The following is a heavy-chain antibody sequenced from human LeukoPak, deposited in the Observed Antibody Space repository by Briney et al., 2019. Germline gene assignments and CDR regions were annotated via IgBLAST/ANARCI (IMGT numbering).Heavy chain of an antibody. CDR1: GYSFTDY. V-gene: IGHV1-2*02. J-gene: IGHJ5*02. D-gene: IGHD2-21*01. CDR3: ARADRLDGGPYLIGP. CDR2: INPNSGGT. Sequence: ASVKVSCKTSGYSFTDYLHWVRQAPGQGLEWMGWINPNSGGTSSAQKFQGRVTMTRDTSITTVYMEVSWLTSDDTAIYYCARADRLDGGPYLIGPWGQETLVTVSS.